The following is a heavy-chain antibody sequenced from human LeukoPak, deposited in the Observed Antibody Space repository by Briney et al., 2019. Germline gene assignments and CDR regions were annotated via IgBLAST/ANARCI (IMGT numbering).Heavy chain of an antibody. CDR3: ARDSNPYCGGDCPGPFDY. D-gene: IGHD2-21*02. CDR1: GGTFSSYA. J-gene: IGHJ4*02. V-gene: IGHV1-69*13. CDR2: IIPIFGTA. Sequence: ASVKVSCKASGGTFSSYAISWVRQAPGQGLEWMGGIIPIFGTANYAQKFQGRVTITADESTSTAYMELSSLRSEDTAVYYCARDSNPYCGGDCPGPFDYWGQGTLVTVSS.